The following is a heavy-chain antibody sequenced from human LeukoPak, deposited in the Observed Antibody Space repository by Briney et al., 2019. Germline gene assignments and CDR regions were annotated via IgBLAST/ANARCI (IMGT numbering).Heavy chain of an antibody. CDR3: ARGGGYAHFDY. J-gene: IGHJ4*02. CDR1: GFTFSSYW. CDR2: IKRDGSEK. V-gene: IGHV3-7*05. Sequence: PGGSLRLSCAASGFTFSSYWMSWVRQAPGKGLEWVANIKRDGSEKYLVDSVKGRFTISRDIPKNSLFLQMSSLRAEDTAVYYCARGGGYAHFDYWGQRTLVTVSS. D-gene: IGHD5-12*01.